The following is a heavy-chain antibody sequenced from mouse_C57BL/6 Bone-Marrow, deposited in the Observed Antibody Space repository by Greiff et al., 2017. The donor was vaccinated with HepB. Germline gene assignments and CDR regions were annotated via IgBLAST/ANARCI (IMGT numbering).Heavy chain of an antibody. J-gene: IGHJ3*01. CDR3: ARGGPITTFAY. V-gene: IGHV1-26*01. CDR1: GYTFTDYY. Sequence: QLQQSGPELVKPGASVKISCKASGYTFTDYYMNWVKQSHGKSLEWIGDINPNNGGTSYNQKFKGKATLTVDKSSSTAYMELRSLTSEDSAVYYCARGGPITTFAYWGQGTLVTVSA. CDR2: INPNNGGT. D-gene: IGHD1-1*01.